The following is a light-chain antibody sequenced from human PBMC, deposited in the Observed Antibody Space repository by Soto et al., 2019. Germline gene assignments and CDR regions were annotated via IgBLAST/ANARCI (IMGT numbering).Light chain of an antibody. V-gene: IGLV4-60*02. J-gene: IGLJ2*01. CDR3: ETWDSSILV. Sequence: QSVLTQSSSASAALGSSVKLTCTLSSGHSSYIIAWHQQQPGKAPRYLMKLEGSGSYNKGSGVPDRFSGSSSGADRYLTISNLRFEDEADYYCETWDSSILVFGGGTKLTVL. CDR2: LEGSGSY. CDR1: SGHSSYI.